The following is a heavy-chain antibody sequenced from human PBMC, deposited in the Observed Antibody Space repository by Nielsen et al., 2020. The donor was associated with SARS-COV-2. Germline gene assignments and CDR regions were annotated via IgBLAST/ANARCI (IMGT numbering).Heavy chain of an antibody. V-gene: IGHV3-9*01. CDR3: AKAPPYADDAFDI. Sequence: VRQAPGKGLEWVSGISWNSGSIGYADSVKGRFTISRDNAKNSLYLQMNSLRAEDTALYYCAKAPPYADDAFDIWGQGTMVTVSS. CDR2: ISWNSGSI. D-gene: IGHD4-17*01. J-gene: IGHJ3*02.